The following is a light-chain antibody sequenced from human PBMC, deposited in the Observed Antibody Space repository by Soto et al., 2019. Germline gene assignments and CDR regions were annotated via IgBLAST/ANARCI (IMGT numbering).Light chain of an antibody. V-gene: IGLV1-40*01. Sequence: QSVLTQPPSVSGAPGQGVTISCTGSNSNIGAGYDVHWYQQLPGTAPKLLMYAYSNPPSGVPDRISGSSSATSASLAITGLQAEDEADYYCQSYDNNLRAWVFGGGTKLTVL. CDR3: QSYDNNLRAWV. CDR1: NSNIGAGYD. CDR2: AYS. J-gene: IGLJ3*02.